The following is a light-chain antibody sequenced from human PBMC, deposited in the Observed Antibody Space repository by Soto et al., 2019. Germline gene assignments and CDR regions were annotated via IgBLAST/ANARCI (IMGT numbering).Light chain of an antibody. CDR3: QQYESHSPWT. CDR1: QGISSW. Sequence: DIQMTQSPSSVSASVGDRVTITCRASQGISSWLAWYQQKPGKAPKLLIYKASTLQGGVPSRYSGSGSGTEFTLTISNLQPDDFATYYCQQYESHSPWTFGQGTKVDIK. V-gene: IGKV1-5*03. CDR2: KAS. J-gene: IGKJ1*01.